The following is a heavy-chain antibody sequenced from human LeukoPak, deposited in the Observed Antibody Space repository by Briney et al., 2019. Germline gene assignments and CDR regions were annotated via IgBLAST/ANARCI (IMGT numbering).Heavy chain of an antibody. V-gene: IGHV3-7*01. CDR1: GFTFSSYW. CDR3: ARSNPNKNALDL. CDR2: IKKDGSEE. D-gene: IGHD1-14*01. Sequence: GGSLRLSCAASGFTFSSYWINWVRQAPGGGLEWVANIKKDGSEENYLDSVKGRFTVSRDNAKNSLNLQMNSLRGEDTAVYYCARSNPNKNALDLWGQGTMVTISS. J-gene: IGHJ3*01.